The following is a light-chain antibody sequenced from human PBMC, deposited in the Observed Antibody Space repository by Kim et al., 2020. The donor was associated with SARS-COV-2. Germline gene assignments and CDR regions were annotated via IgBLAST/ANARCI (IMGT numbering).Light chain of an antibody. V-gene: IGLV3-21*04. CDR1: NIGSKS. CDR3: QVWDSSSDHPV. J-gene: IGLJ3*02. Sequence: PGKTARITCGGNNIGSKSVPWYQQKPGRAPVLVIYYDSDRPSGIPERFSGSNSGNTATLTISRVEAGDEADYYCQVWDSSSDHPVFGGGTQLTVL. CDR2: YDS.